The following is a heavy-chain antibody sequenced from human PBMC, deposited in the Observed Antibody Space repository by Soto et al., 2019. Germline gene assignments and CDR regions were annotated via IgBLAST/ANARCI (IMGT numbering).Heavy chain of an antibody. CDR1: GGSFSGYF. CDR2: VNHNGRN. D-gene: IGHD3-3*02. Sequence: LTCAVYGGSFSGYFWNWIRQTPGKGLEWIGKVNHNGRNNYNPSLKSRVTISVDTSKNQFSLRLSSVTAADTGVYYCVRYDRINMKPYSPEGFHIWGQGTMVTVSS. V-gene: IGHV4-34*01. J-gene: IGHJ3*02. CDR3: VRYDRINMKPYSPEGFHI.